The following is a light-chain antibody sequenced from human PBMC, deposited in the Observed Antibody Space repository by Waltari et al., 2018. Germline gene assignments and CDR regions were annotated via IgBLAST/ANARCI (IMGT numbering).Light chain of an antibody. CDR2: DAS. Sequence: ELVFTQSPATLSLSPGERATLSCRASQSVSSYLAWYQQKPGQAPRLLIYDASNRATGIPARFSGSGSGTDFTLTISSLEPEDFAVYYCQQRSNWPRLTFGGGTKVEIK. J-gene: IGKJ4*01. CDR1: QSVSSY. CDR3: QQRSNWPRLT. V-gene: IGKV3-11*01.